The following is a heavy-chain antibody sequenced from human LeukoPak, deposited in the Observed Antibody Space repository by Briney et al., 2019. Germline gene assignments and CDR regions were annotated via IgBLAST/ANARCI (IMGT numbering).Heavy chain of an antibody. D-gene: IGHD2-15*01. CDR3: ARGVGNFYYAIDV. Sequence: PGRSLRLSCAASGFTFSSYGMHWVRQAAARGLEGVAVIWFDGSNKYYVDSVKGRFTISRDNSKNTLYLQMNSLRAEDTAVYYCARGVGNFYYAIDVWGKGTTVTVSS. V-gene: IGHV3-33*01. CDR2: IWFDGSNK. J-gene: IGHJ6*04. CDR1: GFTFSSYG.